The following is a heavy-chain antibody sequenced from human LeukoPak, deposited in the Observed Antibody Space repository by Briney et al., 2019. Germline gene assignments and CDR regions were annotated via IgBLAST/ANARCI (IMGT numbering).Heavy chain of an antibody. CDR2: ISVSGDTT. V-gene: IGHV3-23*01. CDR3: AKSPQMTAYYYDSSGSVLFFDY. CDR1: GFTFSRYA. J-gene: IGHJ4*02. Sequence: GGSLRLSCAASGFTFSRYAMSWVRQAPGKGLEWVSAISVSGDTTCYADSVKGRFTISRDNSKNTLYLQMNSLRAEDTAVYYCAKSPQMTAYYYDSSGSVLFFDYWGQGTLVTVSS. D-gene: IGHD3-22*01.